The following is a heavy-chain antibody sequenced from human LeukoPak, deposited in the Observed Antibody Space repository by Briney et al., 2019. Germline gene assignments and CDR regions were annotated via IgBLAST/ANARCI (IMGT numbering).Heavy chain of an antibody. D-gene: IGHD1-26*01. J-gene: IGHJ4*02. Sequence: SETLSLSCAVSGGSISTFYRSWIRQPPGKGLEWIGYIYDSGSTKYNPALKSRVTISVDTSKSQFSLKLSSVTAADTAVYYCARLYSGNYFDYWGQGTLVTVSS. CDR1: GGSISTFY. CDR3: ARLYSGNYFDY. CDR2: IYDSGST. V-gene: IGHV4-59*08.